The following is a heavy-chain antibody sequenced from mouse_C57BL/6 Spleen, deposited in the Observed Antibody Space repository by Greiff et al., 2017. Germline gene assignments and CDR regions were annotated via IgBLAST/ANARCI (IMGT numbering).Heavy chain of an antibody. J-gene: IGHJ4*01. CDR2: IYPRDGST. V-gene: IGHV1-78*01. Sequence: QVQLQQSDAELVKPGASVTISCKVSGYTFTDHTIHWMKQRPEQGLAWIGYIYPRDGSTKYNEKFKGKATLTADKSSSTAYMQLNSLTSEDSAVYFCASSRGDYGDAMDYWGQGTSVTVSS. CDR3: ASSRGDYGDAMDY. CDR1: GYTFTDHT. D-gene: IGHD2-4*01.